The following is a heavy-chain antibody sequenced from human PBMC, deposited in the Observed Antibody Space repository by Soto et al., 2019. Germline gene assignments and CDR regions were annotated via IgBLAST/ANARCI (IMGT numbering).Heavy chain of an antibody. Sequence: SETLSLTCAVYGGSFSGYYWSWIRQPPGKGLEWIGEINHSGSTNYNPSLKSRVTISVDTSKNQFSLKLSSVTAADTAVYYCGRGPRRRKTGTVDYWGQGTLVTVSS. CDR1: GGSFSGYY. J-gene: IGHJ4*02. CDR3: GRGPRRRKTGTVDY. V-gene: IGHV4-34*01. CDR2: INHSGST. D-gene: IGHD1-1*01.